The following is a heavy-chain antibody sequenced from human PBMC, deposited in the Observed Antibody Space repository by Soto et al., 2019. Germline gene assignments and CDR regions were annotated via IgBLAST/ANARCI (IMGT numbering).Heavy chain of an antibody. V-gene: IGHV5-51*01. CDR3: ARRMRYLSLYNDAFDI. CDR1: GYSFTSYW. D-gene: IGHD3-16*02. Sequence: PGESLKISCKGSGYSFTSYWIGWVRQMPGKGLEWMGIIYPGDSDTRYSPSFQGQVTISADKSISTAYLQWSSPKASDTAMYYCARRMRYLSLYNDAFDIWGQGTMVTVSS. J-gene: IGHJ3*02. CDR2: IYPGDSDT.